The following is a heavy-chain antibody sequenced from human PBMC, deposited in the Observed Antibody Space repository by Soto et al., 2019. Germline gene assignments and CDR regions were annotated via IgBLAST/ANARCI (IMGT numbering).Heavy chain of an antibody. V-gene: IGHV3-21*01. Sequence: GGSLRLSCAASGFTFSSYSMNWVRQAPGKGLEWVSSISSSSSYIYYADSVKGRFTISRDNAKNSLYLQMNSLRAEDTAVYYCARDQSLGGMDVWGQGTTVTVSS. J-gene: IGHJ6*02. CDR1: GFTFSSYS. CDR3: ARDQSLGGMDV. CDR2: ISSSSSYI.